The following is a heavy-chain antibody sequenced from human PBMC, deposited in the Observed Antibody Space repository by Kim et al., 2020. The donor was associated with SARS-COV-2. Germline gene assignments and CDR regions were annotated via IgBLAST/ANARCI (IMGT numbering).Heavy chain of an antibody. CDR3: ARGGYSYGANPVVL. CDR2: IYYSGST. J-gene: IGHJ2*01. CDR1: GGSISSYY. D-gene: IGHD5-18*01. Sequence: SETLSLTCTVSGGSISSYYWSWIRQPPGKGLEWIGYIYYSGSTNYNPSLKSRVTISVDTSKNQFSLKLSSVTAADTAVYYCARGGYSYGANPVVLWGRGTLVTVSS. V-gene: IGHV4-59*01.